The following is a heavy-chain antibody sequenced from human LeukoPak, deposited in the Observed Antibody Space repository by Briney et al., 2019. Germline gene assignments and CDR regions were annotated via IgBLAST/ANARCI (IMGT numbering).Heavy chain of an antibody. V-gene: IGHV1-18*01. CDR1: GYTFTSYA. J-gene: IGHJ3*02. CDR3: ARDDSPCGSCYSSNAFDI. Sequence: ASVKVSCKASGYTFTSYAISWVRQAPGQGLEWMGWISAYSGNTNYAQKFQGRVTMTTDTSTSTAYMELRSLRSDDTAVYYCARDDSPCGSCYSSNAFDIWGQGTMVTVSS. CDR2: ISAYSGNT. D-gene: IGHD2-15*01.